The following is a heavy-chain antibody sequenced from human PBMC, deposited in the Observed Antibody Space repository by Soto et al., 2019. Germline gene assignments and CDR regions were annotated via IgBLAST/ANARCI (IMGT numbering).Heavy chain of an antibody. V-gene: IGHV3-23*01. D-gene: IGHD6-6*01. Sequence: EVQLLESGGGLVQPGGSLRLSCAASGFTFSSYAMSWVRQAPGKGLEWVSAISGSGGSTYYADSVKGRFTISRDNSKNTLSLQMNSLRAEDTAVYYCAKDLGPEYSSSYDHYGMDVWGQGTTVTVSS. CDR3: AKDLGPEYSSSYDHYGMDV. CDR1: GFTFSSYA. J-gene: IGHJ6*02. CDR2: ISGSGGST.